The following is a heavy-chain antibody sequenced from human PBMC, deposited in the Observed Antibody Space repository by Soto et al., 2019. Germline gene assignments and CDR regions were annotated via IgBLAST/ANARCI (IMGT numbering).Heavy chain of an antibody. CDR3: ARDPNSSSLFDYYYGMDV. V-gene: IGHV3-33*01. J-gene: IGHJ6*02. Sequence: GGSLILSCAASGFTFSSYGMHWVRQAPGKGLEWVAVIWYDGSNKYYADSVKGRFTISRDNSKNTLYLQMNSLRAEDTAVYYCARDPNSSSLFDYYYGMDVWGQGTTVTVSS. CDR1: GFTFSSYG. D-gene: IGHD1-1*01. CDR2: IWYDGSNK.